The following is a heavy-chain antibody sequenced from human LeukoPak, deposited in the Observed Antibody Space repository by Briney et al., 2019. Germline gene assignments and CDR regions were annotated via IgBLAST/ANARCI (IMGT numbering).Heavy chain of an antibody. J-gene: IGHJ4*02. V-gene: IGHV4-34*01. CDR3: ARDSGSYNGALGY. CDR1: GGSFSGYY. CDR2: INHSGST. Sequence: SETLSLTCAVYGGSFSGYYWSWIRQPPGKGLEWIGEINHSGSTNYNPSLKSRVTISVDTSKNQFSLKLSSVTAADTAVYYCARDSGSYNGALGYWGQGTLVTVSS. D-gene: IGHD1-26*01.